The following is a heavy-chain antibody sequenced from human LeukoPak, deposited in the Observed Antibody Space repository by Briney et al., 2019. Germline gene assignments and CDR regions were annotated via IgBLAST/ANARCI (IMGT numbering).Heavy chain of an antibody. CDR3: ARAATGTEPYNWFDP. J-gene: IGHJ5*02. V-gene: IGHV4-59*01. CDR2: IYYSGST. CDR1: GGSISSYY. Sequence: SETLSLTCTVSGGSISSYYWSWIRQPPGKGLEWIGYIYYSGSTNYNPSLKSRVTISVDTSKNQFSLKLSSVTAADTAVYYCARAATGTEPYNWFDPWGQGTLVTASS. D-gene: IGHD1-1*01.